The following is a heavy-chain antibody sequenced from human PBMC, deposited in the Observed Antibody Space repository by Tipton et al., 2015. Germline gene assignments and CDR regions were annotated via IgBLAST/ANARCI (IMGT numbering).Heavy chain of an antibody. CDR1: GGSISSSYSY. D-gene: IGHD5-12*01. Sequence: TLSLTCTVSGGSISSSYSYWDWIRQSPGKGLEWIGYIYSSATTSYSSALRSRVTISVDTSKNQFSLNLRSVTAADTAVYFCAKTHGAYDWYLDHWGQGTLVTVSS. CDR2: IYSSATT. CDR3: AKTHGAYDWYLDH. J-gene: IGHJ4*02. V-gene: IGHV4-61*05.